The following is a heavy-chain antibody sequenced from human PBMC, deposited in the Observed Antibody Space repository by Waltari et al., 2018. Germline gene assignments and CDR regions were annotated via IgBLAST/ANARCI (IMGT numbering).Heavy chain of an antibody. CDR3: AGVGYSSSFSIDY. D-gene: IGHD6-6*01. Sequence: QVQLVQSGAEVKKPGSSVKVSCKASGGTFSSYAISWVRQAPGQGLEWMGRSIPIFVTANYAQSFQGRVTITADKSTSTAYMELSSLRSEDTAVYYCAGVGYSSSFSIDYWGQGTLVTVSS. J-gene: IGHJ4*02. CDR2: SIPIFVTA. V-gene: IGHV1-69*08. CDR1: GGTFSSYA.